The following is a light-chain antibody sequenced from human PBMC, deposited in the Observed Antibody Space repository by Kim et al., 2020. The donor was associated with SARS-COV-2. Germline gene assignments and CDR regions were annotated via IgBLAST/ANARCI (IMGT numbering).Light chain of an antibody. J-gene: IGKJ1*01. CDR3: QQYNNSPT. Sequence: EIVMTQSPATLSVSPGERATLSCRASQSVSSNLAWYQQKPGQGPRLLIYGASTRATDIPARFSGSGSGTEFTLTISSLQSEDFAVYYCQQYNNSPTFGQGTKVDIK. CDR1: QSVSSN. CDR2: GAS. V-gene: IGKV3-15*01.